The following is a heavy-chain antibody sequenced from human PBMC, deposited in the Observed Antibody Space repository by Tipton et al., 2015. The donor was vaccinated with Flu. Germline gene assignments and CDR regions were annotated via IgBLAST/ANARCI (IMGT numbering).Heavy chain of an antibody. CDR3: ASDRYDSSGYVDY. Sequence: TLSLTCTVSGDSITYYYWTWIRQPAGKGLEWIGRSYTTGSTNYNPSLQSRVTMSLDTSKNQFSLKLSSVPAADTAVYYCASDRYDSSGYVDYWGQGTLVTVSS. CDR2: SYTTGST. D-gene: IGHD3-22*01. CDR1: GDSITYYY. J-gene: IGHJ4*02. V-gene: IGHV4-4*07.